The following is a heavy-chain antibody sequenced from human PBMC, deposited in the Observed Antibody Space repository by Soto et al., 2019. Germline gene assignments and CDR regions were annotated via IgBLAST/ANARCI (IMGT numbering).Heavy chain of an antibody. D-gene: IGHD3-22*01. CDR3: ARDSSGYYHFDS. J-gene: IGHJ4*02. V-gene: IGHV4-31*03. CDR1: GGSISSGGYY. CDR2: IYYSGST. Sequence: QVQLQESGPGLVKPSQTLSLTCTVSGGSISSGGYYCNWIRQHPGKGLEWIEYIYYSGSTYYNPSLQSRVTISVDTSKNQFSLKLTSVTAADTAVYYCARDSSGYYHFDSWGQGTLVTVSS.